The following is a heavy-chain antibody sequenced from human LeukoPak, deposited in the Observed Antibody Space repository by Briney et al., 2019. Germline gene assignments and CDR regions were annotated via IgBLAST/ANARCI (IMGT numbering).Heavy chain of an antibody. J-gene: IGHJ3*02. D-gene: IGHD3-3*01. CDR3: ARDGITIFGVASNAFDI. Sequence: SVKVSCKASGGTFSGYAISWVRQAPGQGLEWMGGIIPIFGTANYAQKFQGRVTITTDESTSTAYMELSSLRSEDTAVYYCARDGITIFGVASNAFDIWGQGTMVTVSS. V-gene: IGHV1-69*05. CDR2: IIPIFGTA. CDR1: GGTFSGYA.